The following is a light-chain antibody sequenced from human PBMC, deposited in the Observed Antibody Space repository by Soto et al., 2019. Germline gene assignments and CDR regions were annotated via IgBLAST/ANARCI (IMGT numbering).Light chain of an antibody. CDR1: QDVRMY. Sequence: DIQLTQSPSSLSASVGDRVTITCRASQDVRMYLNWYQQRPGKAPKLLIFGASSLQSGVPSRFSGSGSGTDFTLTISSLQPEDFATYYCQQNYGSTPITFGQGTRLDTK. CDR2: GAS. CDR3: QQNYGSTPIT. J-gene: IGKJ5*01. V-gene: IGKV1-39*01.